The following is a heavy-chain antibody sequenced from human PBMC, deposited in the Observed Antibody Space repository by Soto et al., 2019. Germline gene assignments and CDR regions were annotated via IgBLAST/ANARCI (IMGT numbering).Heavy chain of an antibody. CDR3: ARVILAGYNWNYGLDY. J-gene: IGHJ4*02. Sequence: GESLKIYCKGSGYSFTSYRIGGVRQMPGKGLAWMGIIYPCDSDTRYSPSFQGQVTISADKYISTAYLQWSSLKASDTAMYYCARVILAGYNWNYGLDYWGQGALVTVSS. D-gene: IGHD1-7*01. CDR2: IYPCDSDT. CDR1: GYSFTSYR. V-gene: IGHV5-51*01.